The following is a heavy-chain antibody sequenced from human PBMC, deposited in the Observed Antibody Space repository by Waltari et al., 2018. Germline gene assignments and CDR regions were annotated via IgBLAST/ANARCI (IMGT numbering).Heavy chain of an antibody. V-gene: IGHV3-53*01. J-gene: IGHJ4*02. CDR3: ATDRSWSLDY. CDR2: TYTGGNT. CDR1: GMPGSSKY. D-gene: IGHD6-13*01. Sequence: EVPLAQSGGGLIQPGGYARFSCAVAGMPGSSKYMSWVRQAPGKGLEWVSLTYTGGNTYYAESVKGRFTISRDTSKNTLHLQMNGLRAEDTAVYYCATDRSWSLDYWGQGTLVTVFS.